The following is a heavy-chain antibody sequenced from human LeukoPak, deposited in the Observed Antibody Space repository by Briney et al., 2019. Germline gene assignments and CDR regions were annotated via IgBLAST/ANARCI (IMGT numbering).Heavy chain of an antibody. D-gene: IGHD6-6*01. CDR3: ARDGSSSGWFDP. V-gene: IGHV1-46*01. CDR2: INPSGGST. J-gene: IGHJ5*02. Sequence: ASVKVSCKASGYTFTSYGISWVRQAPGQGLEWMGIINPSGGSTIYAQKFQGRVTMTRDMSTSTVYMELSSLRSEDTAVYHCARDGSSSGWFDPWGQGTLVTVSS. CDR1: GYTFTSYG.